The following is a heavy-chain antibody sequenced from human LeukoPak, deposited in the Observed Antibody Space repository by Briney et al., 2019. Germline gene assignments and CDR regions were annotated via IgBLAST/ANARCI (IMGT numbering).Heavy chain of an antibody. CDR1: GFTFSSYS. D-gene: IGHD5-24*01. CDR2: ISSSSSYI. Sequence: PGGSLRLSCAASGFTFSSYSMDWVRQAPGKGLEWVSSISSSSSYIYYADSVKGRFTISRDNAKNSLYLQMNSLRAEDTAVYYCARGEMATTTEYYFDCWGQGTLVTVSS. V-gene: IGHV3-21*01. CDR3: ARGEMATTTEYYFDC. J-gene: IGHJ4*02.